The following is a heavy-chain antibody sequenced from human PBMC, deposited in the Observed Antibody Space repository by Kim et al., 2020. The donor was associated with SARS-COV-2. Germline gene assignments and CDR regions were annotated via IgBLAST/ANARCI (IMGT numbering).Heavy chain of an antibody. J-gene: IGHJ4*01. CDR2: IGGGPGNT. V-gene: IGHV3-23*01. D-gene: IGHD2-21*01. CDR3: AKRGSCGNSRKCYHYF. Sequence: VSTIGGGPGNTYYADSVKSRFTISRDNSRNTLYLQLNSLRGEDTALYFCAKRGSCGNSRKCYHYF.